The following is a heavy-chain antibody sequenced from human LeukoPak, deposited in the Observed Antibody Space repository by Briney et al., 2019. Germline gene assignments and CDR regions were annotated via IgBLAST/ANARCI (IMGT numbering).Heavy chain of an antibody. Sequence: SETLSLTCTVSGGSISSSSYYWGWIRQPPGKGLEWIGSIYYSGSTYYNPSLKSRVTISVDTSKNQFSLKLSSVTAADTAVYYCARFRADTAMVFDYWGQGTLVTVSS. D-gene: IGHD5-18*01. CDR3: ARFRADTAMVFDY. CDR1: GGSISSSSYY. J-gene: IGHJ4*02. CDR2: IYYSGST. V-gene: IGHV4-39*01.